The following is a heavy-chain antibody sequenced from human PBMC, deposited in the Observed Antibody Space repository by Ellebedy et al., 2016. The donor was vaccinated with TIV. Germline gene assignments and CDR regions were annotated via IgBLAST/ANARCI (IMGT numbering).Heavy chain of an antibody. CDR3: ATYGGLDV. Sequence: ASVKVSCXASGYSFSNYWIGWVRQMPGKGLEWMGVMYPRDSDIRYSPSFQGHVTISADTSISTAYLQWASLKASDSAMYYCATYGGLDVWGKGTTVTVSS. CDR2: MYPRDSDI. J-gene: IGHJ6*04. V-gene: IGHV5-51*01. CDR1: GYSFSNYW. D-gene: IGHD2-21*01.